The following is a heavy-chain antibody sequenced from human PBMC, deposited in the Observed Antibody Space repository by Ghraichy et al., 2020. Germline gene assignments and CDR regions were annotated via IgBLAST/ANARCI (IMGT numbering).Heavy chain of an antibody. V-gene: IGHV4-4*09. CDR3: ARRGRGYSLYYYGLDV. J-gene: IGHJ6*02. CDR1: GGSMRSQF. CDR2: ISHTGNT. Sequence: SETLSLTCTVSGGSMRSQFWTWVRQPPGKGLEWIGYISHTGNTNYNPSLGGRATISLDTSKNRFSLRLTSVNAEDSATYYCARRGRGYSLYYYGLDVWGPGTTVTVSS. D-gene: IGHD5-18*01.